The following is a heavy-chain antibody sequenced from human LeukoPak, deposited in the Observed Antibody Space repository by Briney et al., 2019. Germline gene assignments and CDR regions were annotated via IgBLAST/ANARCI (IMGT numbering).Heavy chain of an antibody. J-gene: IGHJ5*02. D-gene: IGHD4-17*01. CDR3: ARSGTTVTTGVRRFDP. Sequence: ASVKVSCKASGYTFTGYYMHWVRQAPGQGLEWMGWINPNSGGTNYAQKFQGRVTMTRDTSISTAYMELSSLRSEDTAVYYCARSGTTVTTGVRRFDPWGQGTLVTVSS. V-gene: IGHV1-2*02. CDR1: GYTFTGYY. CDR2: INPNSGGT.